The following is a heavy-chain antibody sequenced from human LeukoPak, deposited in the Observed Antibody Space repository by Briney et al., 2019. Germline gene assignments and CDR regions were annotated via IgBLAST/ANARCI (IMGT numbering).Heavy chain of an antibody. D-gene: IGHD3-3*01. CDR2: ISYDGSNK. Sequence: GGSLRLSCAASGFTFSSYGRHWVRQAPGKGLEWVAVISYDGSNKYYADSVKGRFTISRDNSKNTLYLQMNSLRAEDTAVYYCAKDFGDFWSGYYPNWFVPWGQGTLVTVSS. J-gene: IGHJ5*02. V-gene: IGHV3-30*18. CDR3: AKDFGDFWSGYYPNWFVP. CDR1: GFTFSSYG.